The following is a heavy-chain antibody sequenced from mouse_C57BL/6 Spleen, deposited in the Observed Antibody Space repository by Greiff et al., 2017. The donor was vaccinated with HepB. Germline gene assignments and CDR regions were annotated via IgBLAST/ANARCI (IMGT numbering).Heavy chain of an antibody. Sequence: VQLQESGAELVKPGASVKMSCKASGYTFTSYWITWVKQRPGQGLEWIGDIYPGSGSTNYNEKFKSKATLTVDTSSSTAYMQLSSLTSEDSAVYYCARYPSYYGISPFDYWGQGTTLTVSS. V-gene: IGHV1-55*01. CDR2: IYPGSGST. CDR1: GYTFTSYW. D-gene: IGHD1-1*01. J-gene: IGHJ2*01. CDR3: ARYPSYYGISPFDY.